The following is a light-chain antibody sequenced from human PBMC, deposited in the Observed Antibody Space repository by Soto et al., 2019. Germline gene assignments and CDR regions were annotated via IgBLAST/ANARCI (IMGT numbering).Light chain of an antibody. CDR3: MQSQQSPPT. V-gene: IGKV2-28*01. CDR2: FGS. J-gene: IGKJ1*01. Sequence: DIVMTQSPLSLPVTPGEPASISCSSSQSLLQSNGYNYLDWYLQKPGQSPQLLIYFGSYRASGVPDRFSGSGSGKDFTLKIRRVEAEDVRVYYCMQSQQSPPTFGQGTKVEI. CDR1: QSLLQSNGYNY.